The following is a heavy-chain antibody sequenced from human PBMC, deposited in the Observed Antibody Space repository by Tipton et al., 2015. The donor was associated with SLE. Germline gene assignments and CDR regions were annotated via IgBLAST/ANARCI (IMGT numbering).Heavy chain of an antibody. Sequence: WSWIRQPPGKGLEWIGYIYYSGSTNYNPSLKSRVTISVDTSKNQFSLKLSSVTAADTAVYYCARGGRIAIFGVATDGAFDIWGQGTMVTVSS. V-gene: IGHV4-59*01. J-gene: IGHJ3*02. CDR2: IYYSGST. D-gene: IGHD3-3*01. CDR3: ARGGRIAIFGVATDGAFDI.